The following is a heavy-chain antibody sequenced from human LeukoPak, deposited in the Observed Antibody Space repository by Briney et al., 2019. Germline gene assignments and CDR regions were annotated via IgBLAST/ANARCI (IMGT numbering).Heavy chain of an antibody. CDR3: AKGLSTYHTPYFDC. CDR1: GFTFSSSA. V-gene: IGHV3-23*01. J-gene: IGHJ4*02. D-gene: IGHD1-14*01. Sequence: GGSLRLSCAASGFTFSSSAMSWVRQAPGKGLEWVSVISGSGDSTYYADSVKGRFTISRDKSKNTLYLQMSSLRAEDTAIYYCAKGLSTYHTPYFDCWGQGTLVTVSS. CDR2: ISGSGDST.